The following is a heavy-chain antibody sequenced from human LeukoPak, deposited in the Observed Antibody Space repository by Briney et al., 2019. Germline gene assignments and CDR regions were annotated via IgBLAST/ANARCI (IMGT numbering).Heavy chain of an antibody. V-gene: IGHV4-61*01. CDR3: ARGRGGGRGYSEGLDY. CDR1: GGSVSSDSYY. Sequence: SETLSLTCTVSGGSVSSDSYYWSWIRQPPGKSLEWIGHVYHTGHINYNPPLRSRVTISVDTSRNQFSLDLTSVSAADTAVYYCARGRGGGRGYSEGLDYWGQGALVTVSS. D-gene: IGHD5-18*01. CDR2: VYHTGHI. J-gene: IGHJ4*02.